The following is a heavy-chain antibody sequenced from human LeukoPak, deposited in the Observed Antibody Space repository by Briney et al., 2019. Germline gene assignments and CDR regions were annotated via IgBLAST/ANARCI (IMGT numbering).Heavy chain of an antibody. CDR1: GFTFSNYA. CDR3: VRDTSYCSGGRCFATYSFDY. V-gene: IGHV3-64D*09. D-gene: IGHD2-15*01. CDR2: ISSTGGST. J-gene: IGHJ4*02. Sequence: PGGSLRLSCSASGFTFSNYAMHWVRQAPGKGLECISTISSTGGSTYYADSVKGRFTISRDNSKNTLYLQMSSLRPEDTAVYYCVRDTSYCSGGRCFATYSFDYWGQGTRVTVS.